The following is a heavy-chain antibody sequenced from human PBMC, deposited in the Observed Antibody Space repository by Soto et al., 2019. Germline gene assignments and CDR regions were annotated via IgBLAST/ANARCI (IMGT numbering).Heavy chain of an antibody. CDR3: ASGYDSSGYFYYYYYGMDV. CDR1: GYTFTSYG. Sequence: ASVKFSCQASGYTFTSYGISWVRQAPGQGLEWMGWISAYNGNTNYAQKLQGRVTMTTDTPTSTAYMELRSVRSDDTAVYYCASGYDSSGYFYYYYYGMDVWGQGTTVTVS. CDR2: ISAYNGNT. J-gene: IGHJ6*02. V-gene: IGHV1-18*01. D-gene: IGHD3-22*01.